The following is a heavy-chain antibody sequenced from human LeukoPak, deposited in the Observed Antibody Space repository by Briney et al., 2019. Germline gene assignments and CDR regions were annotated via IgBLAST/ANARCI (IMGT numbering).Heavy chain of an antibody. Sequence: PSETLSLTCAVSGGSISSGGYSWSWIRQPPGKGLEWIGYIYYSGSTNYNPSLKSRVTISVDTSKNQFSLKLSSVTAADTAVYYCARDSATNYYYYGMDVWGQGTTVTVSS. CDR2: IYYSGST. D-gene: IGHD5-24*01. CDR1: GGSISSGGYS. J-gene: IGHJ6*02. CDR3: ARDSATNYYYYGMDV. V-gene: IGHV4-61*08.